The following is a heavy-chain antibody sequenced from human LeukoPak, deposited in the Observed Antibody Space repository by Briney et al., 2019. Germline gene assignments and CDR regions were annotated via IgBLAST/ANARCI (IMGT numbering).Heavy chain of an antibody. V-gene: IGHV3-23*01. CDR2: VSGTGRDT. J-gene: IGHJ4*02. CDR3: VKKGYGDPLS. Sequence: PGGSLRLSCAASGFTFSSYAMSWVRQAPGEGLEWVSTVSGTGRDTSYADSVKGRFTVSRDISKNTIYLQMNSLRAEDTAVYYCVKKGYGDPLSWGQGTLVTVSS. CDR1: GFTFSSYA. D-gene: IGHD4-17*01.